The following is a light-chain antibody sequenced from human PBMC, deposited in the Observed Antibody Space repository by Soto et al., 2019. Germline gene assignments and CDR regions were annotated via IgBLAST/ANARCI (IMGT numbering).Light chain of an antibody. V-gene: IGLV1-40*01. CDR2: GNS. CDR1: NSNIGSNT. CDR3: QSYDSSLTGSV. Sequence: QSVLTQPPSASGTPGQTVAISCSGSNSNIGSNTVNWYQLFPGAAPKRLIYGNSNRPSGVPDRFSGSKSGTSASLAITGLQADDEADYYCQSYDSSLTGSVFGTGTKVTVL. J-gene: IGLJ1*01.